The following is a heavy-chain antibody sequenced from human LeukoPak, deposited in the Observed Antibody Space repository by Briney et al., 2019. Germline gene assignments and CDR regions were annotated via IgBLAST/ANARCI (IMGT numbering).Heavy chain of an antibody. CDR2: IRSKAYGGTT. Sequence: GGSLRLSCTASGCTFGDYAMSWFRQAPGKGLEWVGFIRSKAYGGTTEYAASVKGRFTISRDDSKSIAYLQMNSLKTEDTAVYYCTRIRYSSGWVFDYWGQGTLVTLSS. CDR3: TRIRYSSGWVFDY. D-gene: IGHD6-19*01. V-gene: IGHV3-49*03. CDR1: GCTFGDYA. J-gene: IGHJ4*02.